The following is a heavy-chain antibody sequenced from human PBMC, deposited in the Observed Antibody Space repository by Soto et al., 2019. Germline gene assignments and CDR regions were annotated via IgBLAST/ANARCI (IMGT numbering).Heavy chain of an antibody. CDR2: ISYDGSNK. CDR1: GFTFSSYG. D-gene: IGHD3-9*01. Sequence: PGGSLRLSCAASGFTFSSYGMHWVRQAPGKGLEWVAVISYDGSNKYYADSVKGRFTISRDNSKNTLYLQMNSLRAEDTAVYYCAKDLPSGGYDILTGYSAEYYYGMDVWDQGTTVTVSS. J-gene: IGHJ6*02. V-gene: IGHV3-30*18. CDR3: AKDLPSGGYDILTGYSAEYYYGMDV.